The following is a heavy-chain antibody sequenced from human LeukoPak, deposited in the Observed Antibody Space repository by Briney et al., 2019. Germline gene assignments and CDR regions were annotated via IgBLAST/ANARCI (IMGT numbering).Heavy chain of an antibody. D-gene: IGHD3-10*01. CDR3: AKDFYYYGSGSDAFDI. CDR2: ISYDGSNK. V-gene: IGHV3-30*18. Sequence: GRSLRLSCAASGFTFSNYGMHWVRQAPGKGLEWVAVISYDGSNKYYADSVKGRFTISRDNSKNTLYLQMNSLRAEDTAVYYCAKDFYYYGSGSDAFDIWGQGTMVTVSS. J-gene: IGHJ3*02. CDR1: GFTFSNYG.